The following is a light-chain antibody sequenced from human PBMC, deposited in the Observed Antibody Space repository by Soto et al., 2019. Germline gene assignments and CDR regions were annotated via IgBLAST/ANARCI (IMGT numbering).Light chain of an antibody. J-gene: IGLJ2*01. CDR3: SSYTSSGTVR. Sequence: QSALTQPASVSGSPGQSITISCTGTSSDIGGYDYVSWYQQHPGKVPKLMIYDVINRPSGVSNRFSGSKSGNTASLTISGLQAEDEADYFCSSYTSSGTVRFGGGTKLTVL. CDR2: DVI. CDR1: SSDIGGYDY. V-gene: IGLV2-14*01.